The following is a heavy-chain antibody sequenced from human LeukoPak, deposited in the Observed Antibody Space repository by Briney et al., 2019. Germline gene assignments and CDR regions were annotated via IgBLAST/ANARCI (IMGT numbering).Heavy chain of an antibody. J-gene: IGHJ4*02. D-gene: IGHD2-15*01. CDR2: IYYSGST. CDR3: ARKGGHFDY. Sequence: SETLSLTCTVSGGSISSYYWSWIRQPPGKGLEWIGYIYYSGSTNYNPSLKSRVTISVDTSKNQFSLKVSSVTAADTAIYYCARKGGHFDYWGQGTLVTVSS. CDR1: GGSISSYY. V-gene: IGHV4-59*01.